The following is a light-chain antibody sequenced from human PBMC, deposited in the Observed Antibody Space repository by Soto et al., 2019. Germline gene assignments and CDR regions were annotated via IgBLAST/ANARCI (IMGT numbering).Light chain of an antibody. CDR1: SSDVGNYNY. CDR3: CSYAGSYRWV. V-gene: IGLV2-11*01. J-gene: IGLJ3*02. Sequence: QSVLTQPRSVSGSPGQSVTISCTGTSSDVGNYNYVAWYRQHPGNAPKLMIYDVAQRPSGVPDRFSGSKSGNTASLTISGLQAEDESDYYCCSYAGSYRWVFGGGTKLTVL. CDR2: DVA.